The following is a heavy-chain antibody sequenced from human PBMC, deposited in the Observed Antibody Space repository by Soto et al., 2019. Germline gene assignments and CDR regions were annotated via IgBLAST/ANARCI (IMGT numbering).Heavy chain of an antibody. J-gene: IGHJ6*02. D-gene: IGHD5-18*01. V-gene: IGHV4-34*01. CDR2: VHPSGST. CDR1: SASLGDPY. Sequence: PSETLSLTCAVFSASLGDPYWAWIRKSPDKGLEWIGEVHPSGSTDYNPSLKSRLTLSLDTSTNQFSLKVASVTAADTAVYFCARGKLSVYRFGPRNFFYYGLDVWGPGTTVTVSS. CDR3: ARGKLSVYRFGPRNFFYYGLDV.